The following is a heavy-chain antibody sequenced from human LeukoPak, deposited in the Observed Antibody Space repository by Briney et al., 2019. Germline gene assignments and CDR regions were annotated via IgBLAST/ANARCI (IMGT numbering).Heavy chain of an antibody. CDR2: INHSGST. CDR3: ARGWGGAYDFDI. V-gene: IGHV4-34*01. D-gene: IGHD7-27*01. CDR1: GGSFSGYY. J-gene: IGHJ3*02. Sequence: PSETLSLTCVVYGGSFSGYYWSWIRQPPGKGLEWIGEINHSGSTNYNPSLKSRVTISVDTSKNQFSLKLSSVTAADTAVYYCARGWGGAYDFDIWGQGTMVTVPS.